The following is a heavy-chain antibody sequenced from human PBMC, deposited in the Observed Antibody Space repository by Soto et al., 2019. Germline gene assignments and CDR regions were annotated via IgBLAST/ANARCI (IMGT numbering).Heavy chain of an antibody. V-gene: IGHV3-48*03. CDR1: EFTLSNYE. D-gene: IGHD4-17*01. Sequence: EAQLVESGGGLVQPGGSLRLSCAAFEFTLSNYEMDWVRQAPGKGLEWVSHIGRRGSPIYYADSVKGRFTISRDNAKNSVFLQMNSLRPEDTAVYYCARVYDDYLIDAFDIWGQWTMVSVSS. CDR3: ARVYDDYLIDAFDI. J-gene: IGHJ3*02. CDR2: IGRRGSPI.